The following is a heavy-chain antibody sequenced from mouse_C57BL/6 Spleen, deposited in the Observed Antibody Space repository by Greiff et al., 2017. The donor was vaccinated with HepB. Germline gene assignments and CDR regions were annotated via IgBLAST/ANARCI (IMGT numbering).Heavy chain of an antibody. D-gene: IGHD3-2*02. CDR2: INPNNGGT. V-gene: IGHV1-26*01. CDR1: GYTFTDYY. Sequence: EVQLQQPGPELVKPGASVKISCKASGYTFTDYYMNWVKQSHGKSLEWIGDINPNNGGTSYNQKFKGKATLTVDKTSSTAYMELRSLTSEDSAVYYCARASSGFAWFAYWGEGTLVTVSA. J-gene: IGHJ3*01. CDR3: ARASSGFAWFAY.